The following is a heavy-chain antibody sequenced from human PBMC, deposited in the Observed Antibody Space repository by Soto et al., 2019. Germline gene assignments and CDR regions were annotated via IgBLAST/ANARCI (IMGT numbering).Heavy chain of an antibody. CDR2: IIPIFGTA. V-gene: IGHV1-69*13. CDR1: GGTLSSYA. Sequence: SGKSSCNGSGGTLSSYAISWVRQAPGQGLEWMGGIIPIFGTANYAQKFQGRVTITADESTSTAYMELSSLRPEDTAVYYCARAASQWLVTNWFDPWGQGTLVTVSS. CDR3: ARAASQWLVTNWFDP. D-gene: IGHD6-19*01. J-gene: IGHJ5*02.